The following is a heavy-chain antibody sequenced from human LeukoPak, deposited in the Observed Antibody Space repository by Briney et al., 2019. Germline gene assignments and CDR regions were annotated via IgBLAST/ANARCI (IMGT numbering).Heavy chain of an antibody. Sequence: GGSLRLSCAASGFTFSSYAMHWVRQAPGKGPEWVAVISYDGSNKYYADSVKGRFTISRDNSKSTLYLQMNSLRAEDTAVYYCARAPGAYCSSTSCYHFDYWGQGTLVTVSS. CDR1: GFTFSSYA. CDR2: ISYDGSNK. CDR3: ARAPGAYCSSTSCYHFDY. D-gene: IGHD2-2*01. V-gene: IGHV3-30-3*01. J-gene: IGHJ4*02.